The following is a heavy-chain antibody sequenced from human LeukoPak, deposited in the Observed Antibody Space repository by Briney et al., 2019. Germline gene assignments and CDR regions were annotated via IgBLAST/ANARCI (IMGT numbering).Heavy chain of an antibody. V-gene: IGHV3-30-3*01. CDR2: ISYDGSNK. CDR3: ASLGVVGAPNAFDI. CDR1: GFTFSSYA. J-gene: IGHJ3*02. Sequence: PGGSLRLSCAASGFTFSSYAMHWVRQAPGKGLEWVAVISYDGSNKYYADSVKGRFTISRDNSKNTLYLQMNSLRAEDTAAYYCASLGVVGAPNAFDIWGQGTMVTVSS. D-gene: IGHD1-26*01.